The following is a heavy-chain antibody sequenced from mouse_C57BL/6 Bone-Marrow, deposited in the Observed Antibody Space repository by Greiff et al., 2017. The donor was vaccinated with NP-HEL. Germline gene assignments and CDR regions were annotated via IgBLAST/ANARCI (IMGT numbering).Heavy chain of an antibody. Sequence: QVQLQRPGAELVRPGTSVKLSCKASGYTFTSYWMHWVKQRPGQGLEWIGVIDPSDSYTNYNQKFKGKATLTVDTSSSTAYMQLSSLTSEDSAVYYCARSTVVAVDYWGQGTTLTVSS. D-gene: IGHD1-1*01. V-gene: IGHV1-59*01. CDR3: ARSTVVAVDY. CDR2: IDPSDSYT. J-gene: IGHJ2*01. CDR1: GYTFTSYW.